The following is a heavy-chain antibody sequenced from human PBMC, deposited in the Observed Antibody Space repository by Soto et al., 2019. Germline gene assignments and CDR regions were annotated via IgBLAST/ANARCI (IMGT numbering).Heavy chain of an antibody. Sequence: QVQLVQSGAEVMKPGASVKVSCKASGYTFISYGINWVRQAPGQGLEWMGWISAYNGNTNYAQKLQGRVTMTTDTSTSTAYMELRSLRSDDTCVYYCARDFRAGIYYGSGSSIDYWGQGTLVTVSS. V-gene: IGHV1-18*01. J-gene: IGHJ4*02. CDR2: ISAYNGNT. D-gene: IGHD3-10*01. CDR1: GYTFISYG. CDR3: ARDFRAGIYYGSGSSIDY.